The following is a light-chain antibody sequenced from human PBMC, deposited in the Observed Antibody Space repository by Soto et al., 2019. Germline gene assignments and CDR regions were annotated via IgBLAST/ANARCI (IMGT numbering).Light chain of an antibody. CDR1: QSVSSY. V-gene: IGKV3-11*01. CDR2: AAS. Sequence: EIVLTKSPATLSLSPGERATLSCRASQSVSSYLAWYQQKLGQAPRLLISAASNRANGIPARFSGSGSGTDFTLTISSLEPEDFAIYYCQQRSIWPITFGQGTRLEIK. J-gene: IGKJ5*01. CDR3: QQRSIWPIT.